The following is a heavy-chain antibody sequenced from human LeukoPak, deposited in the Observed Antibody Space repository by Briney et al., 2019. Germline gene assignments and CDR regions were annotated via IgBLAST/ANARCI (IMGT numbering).Heavy chain of an antibody. Sequence: SETLSLTCTVAGGTISSSSYYWGWIRQPPGKGLEWIGSIYYSGSTYYNPSLKSRFTISVDTSKNQFSLKLSSVTAADTAVYFCARVSWFPGTSYYYMDVWGKGTTVTVSS. CDR3: ARVSWFPGTSYYYMDV. CDR1: GGTISSSSYY. J-gene: IGHJ6*03. V-gene: IGHV4-39*07. CDR2: IYYSGST. D-gene: IGHD1-1*01.